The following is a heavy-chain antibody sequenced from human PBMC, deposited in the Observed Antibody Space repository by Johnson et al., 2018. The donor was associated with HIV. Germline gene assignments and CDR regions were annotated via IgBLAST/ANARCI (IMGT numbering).Heavy chain of an antibody. CDR1: GFTFSNYG. CDR3: ARGRWLRDAFDI. J-gene: IGHJ3*02. D-gene: IGHD3-22*01. Sequence: QVQLVESGGGVVQPGRSLRLSCAASGFTFSNYGMHWVRQAPGKGLEWVAVISYDGTNKYYADSVKGRFTISRDNCKNAMSMQMNSLRAEDTAVYYCARGRWLRDAFDIWGQGTMVTVSP. CDR2: ISYDGTNK. V-gene: IGHV3-33*05.